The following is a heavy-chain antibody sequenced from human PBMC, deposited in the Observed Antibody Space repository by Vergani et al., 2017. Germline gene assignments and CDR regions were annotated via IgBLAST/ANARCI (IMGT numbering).Heavy chain of an antibody. CDR1: GFTFSSYG. CDR3: TRDLKSVDGMDV. J-gene: IGHJ6*02. Sequence: VQLLEFGGGLVQPGGSLRLSCAASGFTFSSYGMHWVRQAPGKGLEWVAVISYDGSNKYYADSVKGRFTISRDDSKSIAYLQMNSLKTEDTAVYYCTRDLKSVDGMDVWGQGTTVTVSS. CDR2: ISYDGSNK. V-gene: IGHV3-30*03.